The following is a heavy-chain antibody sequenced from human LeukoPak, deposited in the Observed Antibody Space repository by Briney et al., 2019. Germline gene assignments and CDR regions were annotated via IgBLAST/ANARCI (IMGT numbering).Heavy chain of an antibody. Sequence: SQTLSLTCAISGDSVSSNSAAWNWLRQSPSRGLEWLGRTYYRSKWYNDYAVSVKSRITINPDTSKNQFSLQLNSVTPEDTAVYYCARALSYYYYGMDVWGQGTTVTVSS. CDR1: GDSVSSNSAA. J-gene: IGHJ6*02. CDR2: TYYRSKWYN. CDR3: ARALSYYYYGMDV. V-gene: IGHV6-1*01.